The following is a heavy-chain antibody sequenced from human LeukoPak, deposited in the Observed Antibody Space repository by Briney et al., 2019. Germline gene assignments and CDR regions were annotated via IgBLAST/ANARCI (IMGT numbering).Heavy chain of an antibody. J-gene: IGHJ4*02. D-gene: IGHD3-10*01. CDR3: ASEYGSGSYNFDY. CDR2: INPRDGET. V-gene: IGHV1-2*06. CDR1: GYNFVGYY. Sequence: ASVKVSCKASGYNFVGYYIHWVRQAPGQGLEWMGRINPRDGETNFAQKFQGRVTMTSDTSISTAYMELSGLRSDDTAVYYCASEYGSGSYNFDYWGQGTLVTVSS.